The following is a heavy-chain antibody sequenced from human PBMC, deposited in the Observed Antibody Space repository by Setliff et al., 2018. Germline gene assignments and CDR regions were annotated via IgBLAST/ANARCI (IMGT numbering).Heavy chain of an antibody. CDR3: ASAEVVVAP. CDR2: ISAYSGDT. D-gene: IGHD2-15*01. J-gene: IGHJ4*02. Sequence: AASVKVSCKTSGYTFRSYGVSWVRQAPGQGLEWMGWISAYSGDTIYAQNYQGRVTMTTDTSTSTAYMELRSLRSDDTAVYYCASAEVVVAPWGQGTLVTVSS. V-gene: IGHV1-18*01. CDR1: GYTFRSYG.